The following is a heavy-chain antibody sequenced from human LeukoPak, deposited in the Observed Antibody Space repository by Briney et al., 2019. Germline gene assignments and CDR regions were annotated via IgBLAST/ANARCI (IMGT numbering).Heavy chain of an antibody. V-gene: IGHV3-7*01. J-gene: IGHJ4*02. Sequence: PGGSLRLSCAASGFTFSSYAMSWVRQAPGKGLEWVANIKEDGSQKNYMDSLKGRFTVSRDNAKNSLYLQMNSLRVEDTAIYYCARDSTRGVLYDYWGQGTLVTVSS. CDR1: GFTFSSYA. D-gene: IGHD3-10*01. CDR2: IKEDGSQK. CDR3: ARDSTRGVLYDY.